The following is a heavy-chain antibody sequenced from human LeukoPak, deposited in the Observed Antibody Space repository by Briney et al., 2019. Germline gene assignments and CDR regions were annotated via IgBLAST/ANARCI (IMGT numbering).Heavy chain of an antibody. V-gene: IGHV3-23*01. D-gene: IGHD2/OR15-2a*01. CDR3: AKARGNYFTHLDY. Sequence: GGSLSLSCAASGFTFTNYAMSWVRQAPGKGPEWVSTVTGSGDSTFYAVSVKGRFTISRDNSKNTLFLQMNSLRAEDTAVYYCAKARGNYFTHLDYWGQGTLVTVSS. CDR1: GFTFTNYA. J-gene: IGHJ4*02. CDR2: VTGSGDST.